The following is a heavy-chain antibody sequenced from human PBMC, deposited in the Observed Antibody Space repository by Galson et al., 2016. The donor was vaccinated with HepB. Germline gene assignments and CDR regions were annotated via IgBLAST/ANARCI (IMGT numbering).Heavy chain of an antibody. CDR1: GVSVSSGSYY. Sequence: ETLSLTCTVSGVSVSSGSYYWSWIRQPPGKGLEWIGYIYYGGRTSYNPSFKNRVTISADTSKGQLSLKVNSVTAADTAVYYCAGRLLWAPQSEHWGQGSLVIVSS. V-gene: IGHV4-61*01. D-gene: IGHD1-26*01. CDR3: AGRLLWAPQSEH. J-gene: IGHJ4*02. CDR2: IYYGGRT.